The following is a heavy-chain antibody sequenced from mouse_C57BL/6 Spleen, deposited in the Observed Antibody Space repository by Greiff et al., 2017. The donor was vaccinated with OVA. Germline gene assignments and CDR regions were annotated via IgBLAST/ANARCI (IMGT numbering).Heavy chain of an antibody. V-gene: IGHV1-81*01. CDR3: ARRYGSSPYWYFDV. Sequence: VQLQQSGAELARPGASVKLSCKASGYTFTSYGISWVKQRTGQGLEWIGEIYPRSGITYYNEKFKGKATLTADKSSSTAYMELRSLTSEDSAVYFCARRYGSSPYWYFDVWGTGTTVTVSS. CDR1: GYTFTSYG. D-gene: IGHD1-1*01. J-gene: IGHJ1*03. CDR2: IYPRSGIT.